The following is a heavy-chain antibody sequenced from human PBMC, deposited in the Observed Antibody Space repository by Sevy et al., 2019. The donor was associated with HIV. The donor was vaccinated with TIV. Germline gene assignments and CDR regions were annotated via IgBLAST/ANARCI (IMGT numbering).Heavy chain of an antibody. D-gene: IGHD3-22*01. CDR1: GYTFTGYY. Sequence: ASVKVSCKASGYTFTGYYMHWVRQAPGQGLEWMGWTNPNSGGTNYAQKFQGWVTMTRDTSISTAYMELSRLRSDDTAVYYCARGLGLDYYDSSGSLGDAFDIWGQGTMVTVSS. J-gene: IGHJ3*02. CDR3: ARGLGLDYYDSSGSLGDAFDI. V-gene: IGHV1-2*04. CDR2: TNPNSGGT.